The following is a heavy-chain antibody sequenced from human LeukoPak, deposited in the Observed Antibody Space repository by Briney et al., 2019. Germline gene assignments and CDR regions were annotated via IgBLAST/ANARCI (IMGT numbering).Heavy chain of an antibody. J-gene: IGHJ5*02. V-gene: IGHV3-23*01. D-gene: IGHD6-13*01. Sequence: GGSLRLSCAASGFTFSSYAMSWVRQAPGKGLEGFSAISGSGGSTYYADSVKGRFTISRDNSKNTLYLQMNSLRAEDTAVYYCAKTEAAAHINWFDPWGQGTLVTVSS. CDR3: AKTEAAAHINWFDP. CDR2: ISGSGGST. CDR1: GFTFSSYA.